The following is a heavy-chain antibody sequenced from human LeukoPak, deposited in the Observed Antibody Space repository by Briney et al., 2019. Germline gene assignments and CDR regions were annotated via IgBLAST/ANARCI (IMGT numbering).Heavy chain of an antibody. Sequence: GGSLRLSCAASGFTFSSYSMNWVRQAPGKGLEWVSSISSSSSYIYYADSVKGQFTISRDNAKNSLYLQMNSLRAEDTAVYYCAREIGSTPGGYAFDIWGQGTMVTVSS. V-gene: IGHV3-21*01. CDR1: GFTFSSYS. CDR2: ISSSSSYI. J-gene: IGHJ3*02. D-gene: IGHD2-2*01. CDR3: AREIGSTPGGYAFDI.